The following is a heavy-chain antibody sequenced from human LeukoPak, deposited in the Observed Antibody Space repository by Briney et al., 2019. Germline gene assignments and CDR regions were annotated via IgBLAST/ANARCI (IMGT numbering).Heavy chain of an antibody. CDR1: GFTFSSYG. CDR3: AREVDFWSSFDP. D-gene: IGHD3-3*01. J-gene: IGHJ5*02. V-gene: IGHV3-33*01. CDR2: IRYDGSNK. Sequence: GGSLRLSCAASGFTFSSYGMHWVRQAPGKGLEWVAVIRYDGSNKYYADSVKGRFTISRDNSKNTLYLQMNSLRAEDTAVYYCAREVDFWSSFDPWGQGTLVTVSS.